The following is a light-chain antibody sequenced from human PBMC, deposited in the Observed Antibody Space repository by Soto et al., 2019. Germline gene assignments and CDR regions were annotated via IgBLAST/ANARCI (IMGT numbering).Light chain of an antibody. Sequence: DITMTQSPSSLSASVGDRVTITCRASQGIANYLAWYQQKPGKVPKLLIYAASTLEPGVPSRFSGSGFGTDFTLSISSLQPEDFATYYCQKYNGAPFTFGPGTKVDIK. V-gene: IGKV1-27*01. CDR3: QKYNGAPFT. J-gene: IGKJ3*01. CDR2: AAS. CDR1: QGIANY.